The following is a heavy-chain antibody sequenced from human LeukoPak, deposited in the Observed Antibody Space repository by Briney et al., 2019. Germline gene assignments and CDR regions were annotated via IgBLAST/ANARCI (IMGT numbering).Heavy chain of an antibody. Sequence: PSDTLSLTCTVSGGSISSYYWSWVRQPAGKGLECIGRIYTTGSNKYNPSLKSRVIMSADTSKNQFSLNLRSVTASDTAFYYCARIGHQNLDYWGQGTLVTVSS. CDR1: GGSISSYY. V-gene: IGHV4-4*07. J-gene: IGHJ4*02. D-gene: IGHD1-14*01. CDR2: IYTTGSN. CDR3: ARIGHQNLDY.